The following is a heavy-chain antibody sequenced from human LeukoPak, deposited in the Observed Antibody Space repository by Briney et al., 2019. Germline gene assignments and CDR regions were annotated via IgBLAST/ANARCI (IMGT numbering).Heavy chain of an antibody. CDR2: IYYSKNT. Sequence: PSETLSLTCTVSGGSISGSSAYCGWIRQPPGKGLEWIGSIYYSKNTYYNPSLKSRVTISADTSKNQFSLTLGSVSATDTAVYYCVSPRGFSYGYFDYCGQGTLVTVSS. CDR3: VSPRGFSYGYFDY. CDR1: GGSISGSSAY. D-gene: IGHD5-18*01. V-gene: IGHV4-39*01. J-gene: IGHJ4*02.